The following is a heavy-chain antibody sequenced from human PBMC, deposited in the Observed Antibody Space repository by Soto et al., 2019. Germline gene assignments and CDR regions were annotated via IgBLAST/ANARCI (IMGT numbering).Heavy chain of an antibody. J-gene: IGHJ4*02. CDR3: AKDRTKDTATLPLY. Sequence: GESLKISCAASGFTFSSYAMSWVRQAPGKGLEWVSAISGSGGSTYYADSVKGRFTISRDNSKNTLYLQMNSLRAEDTAVYYCAKDRTKDTATLPLYWGQGTLVTVSS. CDR2: ISGSGGST. CDR1: GFTFSSYA. D-gene: IGHD5-18*01. V-gene: IGHV3-23*01.